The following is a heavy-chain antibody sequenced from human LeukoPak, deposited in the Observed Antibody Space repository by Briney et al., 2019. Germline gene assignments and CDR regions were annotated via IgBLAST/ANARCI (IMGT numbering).Heavy chain of an antibody. CDR2: MSSSGGT. J-gene: IGHJ4*02. Sequence: SETLSLTCTVSGGSISSYYWSWIRQPAGKGLEWIGRMSSSGGTSYNPSLKSLVTMSLDTSKNQFSLRLSSVTAADTAVYFCARDRTSGWNYFDYWGQGTLVTVSS. CDR1: GGSISSYY. CDR3: ARDRTSGWNYFDY. V-gene: IGHV4-4*07. D-gene: IGHD6-19*01.